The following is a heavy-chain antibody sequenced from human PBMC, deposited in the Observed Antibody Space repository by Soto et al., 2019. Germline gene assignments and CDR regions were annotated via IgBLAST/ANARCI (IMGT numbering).Heavy chain of an antibody. CDR1: GFTFSSYS. Sequence: EVQLVESGGGLVQPGGSLRLSCAASGFTFSSYSMNWVRQAPGKGLEWVSYISSSSSTIYYADSVKGRFTISRDNAKNSLSLQMNSLRDEDTAVYYCARDGKGLRWEDDAFDLWGQGTMVTVSS. CDR2: ISSSSSTI. J-gene: IGHJ3*01. D-gene: IGHD5-12*01. CDR3: ARDGKGLRWEDDAFDL. V-gene: IGHV3-48*02.